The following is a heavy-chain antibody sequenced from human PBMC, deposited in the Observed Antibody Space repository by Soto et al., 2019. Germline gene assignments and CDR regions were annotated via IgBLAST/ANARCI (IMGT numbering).Heavy chain of an antibody. D-gene: IGHD6-19*01. CDR3: ARDPIAVAGKTFDY. Sequence: ASVKVSCKASGYTFTGYYMHWVRQAPGQGLEWMGWINPNSGGTNYAQKFQGWVTMTRDTSTSTVYMELSSLRSEDTAVYYCARDPIAVAGKTFDYWGQGTLVTVSS. CDR1: GYTFTGYY. CDR2: INPNSGGT. V-gene: IGHV1-2*04. J-gene: IGHJ4*02.